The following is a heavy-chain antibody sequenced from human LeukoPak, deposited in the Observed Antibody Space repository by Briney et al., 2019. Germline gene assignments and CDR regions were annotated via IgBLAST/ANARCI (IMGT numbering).Heavy chain of an antibody. CDR1: GGTFSSYA. J-gene: IGHJ4*02. D-gene: IGHD1-1*01. Sequence: SVKVSCKASGGTFSSYAISWVRQAPGQGLEWMGRIIPILGIANYAQKFQGRVTITADKSTSTAYMELSSLRSEDTAVYYCARGCDWNGPFDYWGQGTLVTVSS. CDR2: IIPILGIA. CDR3: ARGCDWNGPFDY. V-gene: IGHV1-69*04.